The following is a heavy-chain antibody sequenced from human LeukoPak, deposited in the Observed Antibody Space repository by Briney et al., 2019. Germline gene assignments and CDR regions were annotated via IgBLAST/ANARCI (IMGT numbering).Heavy chain of an antibody. J-gene: IGHJ6*03. D-gene: IGHD1-26*01. Sequence: PGGSLRLSCAASGFTFSSYSMNWVRQAPGKGLEWVSSISSSSSYIYYADSVKGRFTISRDNAKNSLYLQMNSLRAEDTAVYYCARDLYSGSYGADYYYYMDVWGKGTTVTISS. CDR1: GFTFSSYS. CDR2: ISSSSSYI. CDR3: ARDLYSGSYGADYYYYMDV. V-gene: IGHV3-21*01.